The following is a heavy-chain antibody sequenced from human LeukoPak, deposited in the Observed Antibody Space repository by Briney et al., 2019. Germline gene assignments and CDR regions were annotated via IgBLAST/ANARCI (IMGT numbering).Heavy chain of an antibody. J-gene: IGHJ6*03. CDR3: ARVQPPVGYYYMDV. Sequence: SETLSLTCTVSGGSISSYYWSWIRQPPGKGLEWIGYIYYSGSTNYNPSLKSRVTISVDTSKNQFSLKLSSVTAADTAVYYCARVQPPVGYYYMDVWGKGTTVTVSS. CDR1: GGSISSYY. V-gene: IGHV4-59*01. CDR2: IYYSGST. D-gene: IGHD1-1*01.